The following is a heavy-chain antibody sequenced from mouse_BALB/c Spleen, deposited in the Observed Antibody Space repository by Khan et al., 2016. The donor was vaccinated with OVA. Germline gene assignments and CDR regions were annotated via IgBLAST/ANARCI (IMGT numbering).Heavy chain of an antibody. Sequence: VQLQQSGTVLARPGASVKMSCKASGYTFTTYWMHWVKQRPGQGLEWIGSIYPRNSDTTYNEKFKGRVKLTADTSTSTAYLELNSLTNEDSAVYYCSRSGFGNYARWAYWGQGTTVTVSS. CDR2: IYPRNSDT. D-gene: IGHD2-1*01. CDR3: SRSGFGNYARWAY. CDR1: GYTFTTYW. V-gene: IGHV1-5*01. J-gene: IGHJ2*01.